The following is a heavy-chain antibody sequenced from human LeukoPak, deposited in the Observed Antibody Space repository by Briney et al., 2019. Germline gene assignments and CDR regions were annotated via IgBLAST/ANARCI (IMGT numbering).Heavy chain of an antibody. J-gene: IGHJ4*02. CDR2: IKSKTDGGTT. CDR1: GFTFNNAW. CDR3: TTIPPVYYDILRPHDY. V-gene: IGHV3-15*01. Sequence: GGSLRLSCEASGFTFNNAWMSWVRQGPGKGLEWVGRIKSKTDGGTTDYAAPVKGRFTISRDDSKNTLYLQMNSLKTEDTAVYYCTTIPPVYYDILRPHDYWGQGTLVTVSS. D-gene: IGHD3-9*01.